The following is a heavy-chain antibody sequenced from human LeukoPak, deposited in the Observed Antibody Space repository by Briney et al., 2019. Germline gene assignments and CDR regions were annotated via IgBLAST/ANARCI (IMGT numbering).Heavy chain of an antibody. CDR3: VKLRGDIVVVVAATRDAFDI. D-gene: IGHD2-15*01. CDR2: ISSNGGST. CDR1: GFTFSSYA. J-gene: IGHJ3*02. Sequence: GGSLRLSCSASGFTFSSYAMHWVRKAPGTGLEYVSAISSNGGSTYYADSVKGRFTISRDNSKNTLYLQMSSLRAEDTAVYCCVKLRGDIVVVVAATRDAFDIWGQGTMVTVSS. V-gene: IGHV3-64D*09.